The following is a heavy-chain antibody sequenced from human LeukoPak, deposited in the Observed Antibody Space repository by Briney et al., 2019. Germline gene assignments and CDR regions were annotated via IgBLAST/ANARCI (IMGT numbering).Heavy chain of an antibody. Sequence: GGSLRLSCAASGFSFSNCSMNWVRQAPGKGLEWVSSISSSSTYIYYADSLEGRFTISRDNVRNSLYLQMNSLRAEDTAVHYCAGDYEGNLAFDIWGQGTMVTVSS. J-gene: IGHJ3*02. V-gene: IGHV3-21*01. CDR1: GFSFSNCS. D-gene: IGHD4-23*01. CDR3: AGDYEGNLAFDI. CDR2: ISSSSTYI.